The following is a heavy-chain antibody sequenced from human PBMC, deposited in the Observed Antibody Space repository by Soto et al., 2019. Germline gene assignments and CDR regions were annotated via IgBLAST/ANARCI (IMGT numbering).Heavy chain of an antibody. V-gene: IGHV3-48*02. CDR1: GFTFSSYS. CDR2: ISSSSSTI. J-gene: IGHJ5*02. CDR3: AMGAYLNWFDT. Sequence: EVQLVESGGGLVQPGGSLRLSCAASGFTFSSYSMNWVRQSPGKGLEWVSYISSSSSTIYYADSVKGQFTISRPNAKNSLYLQMNRLREADKAVYYCAMGAYLNWFDTCRLGTMVTVSS.